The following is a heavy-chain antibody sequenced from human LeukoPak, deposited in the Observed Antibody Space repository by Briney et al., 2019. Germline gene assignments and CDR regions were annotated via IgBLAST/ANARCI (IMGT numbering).Heavy chain of an antibody. J-gene: IGHJ4*02. CDR1: GDSVSSNNVA. CDR2: TYYRSKWYN. CDR3: ASGSSFDF. D-gene: IGHD6-6*01. V-gene: IGHV6-1*01. Sequence: SQTLSLTCAISGDSVSSNNVAWNWIRQSPSRGLEWLGRTYYRSKWYNDYALSVKGRITITPDTSKNQVSLQLNSVTPEDTAVYYCASGSSFDFWGQGTLVTVSS.